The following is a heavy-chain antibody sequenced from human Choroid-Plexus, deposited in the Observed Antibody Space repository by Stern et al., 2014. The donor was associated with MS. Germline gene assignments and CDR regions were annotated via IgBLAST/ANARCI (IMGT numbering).Heavy chain of an antibody. Sequence: QLVQSGGGVVQPGRPLRLSCVASGFTFGSCAMHWVRQAPGKGLEWVAGVSYDGSNKYYADSVKGRFTISRDNSQTTLYMQMSSLRPEDTAVYYCAKDRQYLTYFFDHWGQGSLVTVSS. J-gene: IGHJ5*02. V-gene: IGHV3-30*18. D-gene: IGHD2/OR15-2a*01. CDR1: GFTFGSCA. CDR3: AKDRQYLTYFFDH. CDR2: VSYDGSNK.